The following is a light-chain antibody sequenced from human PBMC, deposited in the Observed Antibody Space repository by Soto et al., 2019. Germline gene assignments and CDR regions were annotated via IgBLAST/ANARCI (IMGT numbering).Light chain of an antibody. J-gene: IGLJ2*01. Sequence: QSALTQPASVSGSPGQSITISCTGTSSDVGGYNYVSWYQQHPGQAPKLILYEVNYRPSGVSNRFSGSKSDNTASLTISGLQAEDEADYYCCSYTTGGTRVFGGGTKLTVL. CDR1: SSDVGGYNY. V-gene: IGLV2-14*01. CDR3: CSYTTGGTRV. CDR2: EVN.